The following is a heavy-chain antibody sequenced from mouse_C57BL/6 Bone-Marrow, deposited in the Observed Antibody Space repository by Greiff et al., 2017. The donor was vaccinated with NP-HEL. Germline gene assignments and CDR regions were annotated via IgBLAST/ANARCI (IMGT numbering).Heavy chain of an antibody. V-gene: IGHV1-26*01. J-gene: IGHJ1*03. CDR2: INPNNGGT. D-gene: IGHD1-1*01. CDR1: GYTFTDYY. Sequence: VQLQQSGPELVKPGASVKISCKASGYTFTDYYMNWVKQSHGKSLEWIGDINPNNGGTSYNQKFKGKVTLTVDKSSSTAYMELRSLTSEDAAVYYCARETVTTEAFDVWGTGTTVTVSS. CDR3: ARETVTTEAFDV.